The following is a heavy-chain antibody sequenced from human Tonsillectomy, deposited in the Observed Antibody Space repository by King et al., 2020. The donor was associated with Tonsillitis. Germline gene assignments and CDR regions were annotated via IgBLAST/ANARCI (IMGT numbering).Heavy chain of an antibody. Sequence: PLVQSGAEVRKPGESLKISCKGSGYNFTSYWIGWVRQMPGKGLEWMGIIYLSDSATRYSPSFQGQVTISADKSINTASLQWSSLRASDSAMYYCARVGYTWNYGNWYFDLWGRGTLVTVSS. J-gene: IGHJ2*01. CDR3: ARVGYTWNYGNWYFDL. CDR2: IYLSDSAT. CDR1: GYNFTSYW. D-gene: IGHD1-7*01. V-gene: IGHV5-51*03.